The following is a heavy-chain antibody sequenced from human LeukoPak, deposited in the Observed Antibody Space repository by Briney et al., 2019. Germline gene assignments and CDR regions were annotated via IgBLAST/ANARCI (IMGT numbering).Heavy chain of an antibody. Sequence: GGSLRLSCAASGFTFSSYWMSWVRQAPGKGLEWVGRIKSKTDGGTTDYAAPVKGRFTISRDDSKNTLYLQMNSLKTEDTAVYYCTTTGDYGGNSDFDYWGQGTLVTVSS. CDR3: TTTGDYGGNSDFDY. CDR2: IKSKTDGGTT. J-gene: IGHJ4*02. CDR1: GFTFSSYW. D-gene: IGHD4-23*01. V-gene: IGHV3-15*01.